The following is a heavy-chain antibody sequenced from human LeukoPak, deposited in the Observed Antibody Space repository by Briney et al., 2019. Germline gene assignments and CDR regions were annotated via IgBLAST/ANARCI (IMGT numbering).Heavy chain of an antibody. Sequence: PSETLSLTCAVSGGSISSSNWWSWVRQPPGKGLEWVSAISGSGGSTYYADSVKGRFTISRDNSKNTLYLQMNSLRAEDTAVYYCAKVPRITMIVVVIKAGHWYFDLWGRGTLVTVSS. J-gene: IGHJ2*01. CDR2: ISGSGGST. CDR3: AKVPRITMIVVVIKAGHWYFDL. D-gene: IGHD3-22*01. CDR1: GGSISSSN. V-gene: IGHV3-23*01.